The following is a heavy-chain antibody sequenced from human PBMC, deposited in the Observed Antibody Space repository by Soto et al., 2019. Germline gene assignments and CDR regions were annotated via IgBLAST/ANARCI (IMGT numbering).Heavy chain of an antibody. CDR3: TTDDYVLRFLEWLPNDY. V-gene: IGHV3-15*01. J-gene: IGHJ4*02. CDR2: IKSKTDGGTT. Sequence: GGSLRLSCAASGFTFSNAWMSWVRQAPGKGLDWVGRIKSKTDGGTTDYAAPVKGRFTISRDDSKNTLYLQMNSLKTEDTAVYYCTTDDYVLRFLEWLPNDYWGQGTLVTVSS. D-gene: IGHD3-3*01. CDR1: GFTFSNAW.